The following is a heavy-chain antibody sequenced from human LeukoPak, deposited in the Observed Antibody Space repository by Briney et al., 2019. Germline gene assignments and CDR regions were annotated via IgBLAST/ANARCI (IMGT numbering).Heavy chain of an antibody. D-gene: IGHD1-26*01. J-gene: IGHJ4*02. CDR3: ASSWGGRELLPLSFDY. Sequence: NPTETLSLTCTVSGGSISSYYWSGIRQPPGKELEWIGYIYYSGSTNYNPSLKSRVTISVDTSKNQFSLKLSSVTAADTAVYYCASSWGGRELLPLSFDYWGQGTLVTVSS. V-gene: IGHV4-59*01. CDR1: GGSISSYY. CDR2: IYYSGST.